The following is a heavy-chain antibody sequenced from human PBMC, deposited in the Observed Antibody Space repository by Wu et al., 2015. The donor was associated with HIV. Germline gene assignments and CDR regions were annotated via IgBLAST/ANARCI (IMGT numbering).Heavy chain of an antibody. J-gene: IGHJ1*01. V-gene: IGHV1-2*02. Sequence: QVQLVQSGAEVKKPGASLKVSCKASGYTFTVYYIHWLRQAPGHGLEWMGWINPNSGGANYAQNFQGRVTMTRDTSISTAYMELSRLTSDDTAVYFCASGSGGADDDYHRHWGQGTLVTVSS. CDR2: INPNSGGA. CDR1: GYTFTVYY. D-gene: IGHD4-17*01. CDR3: ASGSGGADDDYHRH.